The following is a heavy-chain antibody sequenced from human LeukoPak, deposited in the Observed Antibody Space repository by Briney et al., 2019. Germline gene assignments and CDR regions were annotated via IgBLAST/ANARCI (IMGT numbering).Heavy chain of an antibody. CDR1: GGTFSSSA. V-gene: IGHV1-69*04. D-gene: IGHD5-18*01. CDR3: ARDQGLTAPPPYGLDV. Sequence: SVKVSCKASGGTFSSSAITWVRQAPGQGLEWMGRIIPVLITSYAQKFQGSVTITADTSTSTVYMELSGLRSEETAVYYCARDQGLTAPPPYGLDVWGQGTTVIVSS. J-gene: IGHJ6*02. CDR2: IIPVLIT.